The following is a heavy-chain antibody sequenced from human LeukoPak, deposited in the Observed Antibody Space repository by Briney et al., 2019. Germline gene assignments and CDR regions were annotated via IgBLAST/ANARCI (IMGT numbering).Heavy chain of an antibody. CDR3: ARLTSKTWAYGSGSELSATNLRRRDYFDY. J-gene: IGHJ4*02. CDR2: IYYSGST. CDR1: GGSISSYY. Sequence: PSETLSLTCTVSGGSISSYYWSWIRQSPGKGLEWIGYIYYSGSTNYNPSLKSRVTISVDTSKNQFSLKLSSVTAADTAVYYCARLTSKTWAYGSGSELSATNLRRRDYFDYWGQGTLVTVSS. D-gene: IGHD3-10*01. V-gene: IGHV4-59*12.